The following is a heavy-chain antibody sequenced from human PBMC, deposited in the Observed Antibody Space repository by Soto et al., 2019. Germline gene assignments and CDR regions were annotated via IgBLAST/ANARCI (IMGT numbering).Heavy chain of an antibody. J-gene: IGHJ6*02. V-gene: IGHV1-69*12. CDR2: IIPIFGTA. D-gene: IGHD2-15*01. Sequence: QVQLVQSGAEVKKPGSSVKVSCKASGGTFSSYAISWVRQAPGQGLEWMGGIIPIFGTANYAQKFQGRVTITADEXXSXAXXELSSLRSEDTAVYYCARDRGVVVVAATPLVGMDVWGQGTTVTVSS. CDR1: GGTFSSYA. CDR3: ARDRGVVVVAATPLVGMDV.